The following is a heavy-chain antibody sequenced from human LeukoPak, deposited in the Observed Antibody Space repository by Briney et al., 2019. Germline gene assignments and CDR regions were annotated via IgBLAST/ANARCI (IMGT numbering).Heavy chain of an antibody. J-gene: IGHJ5*02. V-gene: IGHV1-18*01. Sequence: ASVTVSCKASGYTFSDYSITWVGQAPGKGLEWMGWISPKNANKNYEQTFQGRVTMTTDRSTRTAYMELRNLRSDDTAVYYCARVTTVTRSPWSWGPKKIGQEVNWFDPWGQGTLITVS. CDR3: ARVTTVTRSPWSWGPKKIGQEVNWFDP. CDR1: GYTFSDYS. D-gene: IGHD4-17*01. CDR2: ISPKNANK.